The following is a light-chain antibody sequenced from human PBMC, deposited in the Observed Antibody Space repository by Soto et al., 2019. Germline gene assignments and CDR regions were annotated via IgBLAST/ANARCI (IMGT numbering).Light chain of an antibody. CDR3: QQYNNWPPRT. Sequence: ELVMTQSPATLSVSPGERATLSCRASQSVSSNLAWYQQKPGQAPRLLSYGGSTRATGIPARFRGSRSGTEFTLTISSLRSEDFAVYYCQQYNNWPPRTFGQGTKVAIK. J-gene: IGKJ1*01. CDR1: QSVSSN. CDR2: GGS. V-gene: IGKV3-15*01.